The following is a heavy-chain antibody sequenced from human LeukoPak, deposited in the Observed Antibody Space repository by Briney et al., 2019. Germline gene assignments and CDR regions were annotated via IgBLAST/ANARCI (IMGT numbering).Heavy chain of an antibody. Sequence: ASVKVSCKASGYTFTSYGISWVRQAPGQGLEWMGWISAYNGNTNYAQKLQGRVTMTTDTSTSTVYMEVGSLRSEDTAVYYCARSWASSRGFDFWGQGTLVTVSS. J-gene: IGHJ4*02. CDR1: GYTFTSYG. D-gene: IGHD3-10*01. CDR2: ISAYNGNT. CDR3: ARSWASSRGFDF. V-gene: IGHV1-18*01.